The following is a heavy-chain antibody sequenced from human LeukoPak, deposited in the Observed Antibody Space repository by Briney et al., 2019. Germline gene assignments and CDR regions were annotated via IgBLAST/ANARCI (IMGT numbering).Heavy chain of an antibody. D-gene: IGHD3-10*01. CDR3: AKETWGPYGEGRNWFDT. CDR1: GFTFSSYP. CDR2: FSGSGGRT. V-gene: IGHV3-23*01. J-gene: IGHJ5*02. Sequence: GGSLRLSCAASGFTFSSYPMSWVRQAPGRGLEWVSAFSGSGGRTYYADSVKGRFTISRDNRKHPLYLQMNSVRAEHTAVYYCAKETWGPYGEGRNWFDTWGQGTLVTVSS.